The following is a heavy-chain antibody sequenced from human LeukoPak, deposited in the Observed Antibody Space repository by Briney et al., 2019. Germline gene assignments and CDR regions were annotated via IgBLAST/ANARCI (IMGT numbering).Heavy chain of an antibody. CDR2: IGISAGST. Sequence: GGSLRLSCEASGSTFDNYAMSWVRQAPGKGLEWASTIGISAGSTYYADAVKGRFTISRDNSKKTVILQMNRLRVEDTAVYYCAKDRWEITIGDAFGSWGQGTKVAVSS. J-gene: IGHJ3*01. D-gene: IGHD3-3*01. CDR3: AKDRWEITIGDAFGS. CDR1: GSTFDNYA. V-gene: IGHV3-23*01.